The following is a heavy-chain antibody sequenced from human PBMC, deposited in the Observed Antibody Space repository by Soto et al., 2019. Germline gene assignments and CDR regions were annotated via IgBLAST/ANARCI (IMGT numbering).Heavy chain of an antibody. Sequence: ASVKVSCKASGYTFTSYDINWVRQATGQGLEWMGWMNPNSGNTGYAQKFQGRVTMTRNTSISTAYMELSSLRSEDTAVYYCASSSNWYGPDAFDIWGQGTMVTVSS. J-gene: IGHJ3*02. CDR3: ASSSNWYGPDAFDI. CDR1: GYTFTSYD. V-gene: IGHV1-8*01. D-gene: IGHD6-13*01. CDR2: MNPNSGNT.